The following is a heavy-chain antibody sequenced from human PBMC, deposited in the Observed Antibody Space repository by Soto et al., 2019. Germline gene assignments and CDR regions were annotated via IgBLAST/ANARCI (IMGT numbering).Heavy chain of an antibody. CDR1: GYTFTVYY. CDR3: ARDLTKGVRSAGFDY. V-gene: IGHV1-2*02. Sequence: QVQLVQSGAEVKKPGASVNVSCKASGYTFTVYYMHLVRQAPGQGLEWMGWINTKSGGTLYPQKVQCSVTIPWDTSISTADMALTRLRSDDTAVYYCARDLTKGVRSAGFDYWGQGTLGTVSS. D-gene: IGHD1-26*01. CDR2: INTKSGGT. J-gene: IGHJ4*02.